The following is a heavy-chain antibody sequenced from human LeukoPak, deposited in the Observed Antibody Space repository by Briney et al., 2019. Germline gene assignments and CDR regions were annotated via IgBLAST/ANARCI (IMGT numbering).Heavy chain of an antibody. CDR3: ARERGYCSSTSCYPNYYYYMDV. V-gene: IGHV4-59*01. J-gene: IGHJ6*03. D-gene: IGHD2-2*01. CDR1: GGSISSYY. CDR2: IYYSGST. Sequence: SETLSLTCTVSGGSISSYYWSWIWQPPGKGLEWIGYIYYSGSTNYNPSLKSRVTISVDTSKNQFSLKLSSVTAADTAVYYCARERGYCSSTSCYPNYYYYMDVWGKGTTVTVSS.